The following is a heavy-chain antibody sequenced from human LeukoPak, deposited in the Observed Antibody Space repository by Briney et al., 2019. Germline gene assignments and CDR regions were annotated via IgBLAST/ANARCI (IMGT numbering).Heavy chain of an antibody. V-gene: IGHV3-7*05. CDR2: IKQDGGEQ. Sequence: GGSLRLSCAASGFNFRSYWMSWVRQAPGKGLAWVANIKQDGGEQHYVGSVEGRFTISRDNVDNSLYLQMNSLRAEDTAVYYCATNQDFRFDYWGQGILVTVSS. CDR3: ATNQDFRFDY. D-gene: IGHD3-3*01. CDR1: GFNFRSYW. J-gene: IGHJ4*02.